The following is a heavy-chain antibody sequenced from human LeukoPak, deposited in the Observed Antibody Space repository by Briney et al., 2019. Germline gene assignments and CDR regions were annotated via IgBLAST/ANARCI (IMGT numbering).Heavy chain of an antibody. CDR2: ISAVNGGT. Sequence: PGGSLRLSCAASGFTFSTFGMSWVRQAPGKGLEWVSLISAVNGGTYYADSVKGRFTISRDNAENSLYLQMNSLRAEDTAVYYCARTLIYYYDSSGYFQGNYWGQGTLVTVSS. CDR1: GFTFSTFG. V-gene: IGHV3-23*01. CDR3: ARTLIYYYDSSGYFQGNY. D-gene: IGHD3-22*01. J-gene: IGHJ4*02.